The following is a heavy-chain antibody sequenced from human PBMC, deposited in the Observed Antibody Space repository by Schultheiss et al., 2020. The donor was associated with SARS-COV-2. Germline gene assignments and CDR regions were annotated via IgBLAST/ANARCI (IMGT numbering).Heavy chain of an antibody. J-gene: IGHJ4*02. CDR3: ARSSELGYYFDY. CDR1: GFIFSRYA. D-gene: IGHD7-27*01. V-gene: IGHV4-34*01. CDR2: INHSGST. Sequence: ESLKISCAASGFIFSRYAMTWIRQPPGKGLEWIGEINHSGSTNYNPSLKSRVTISVDTSKNQFSLKLSSVTAADAGVYYCARSSELGYYFDYWGQGTLVTVSS.